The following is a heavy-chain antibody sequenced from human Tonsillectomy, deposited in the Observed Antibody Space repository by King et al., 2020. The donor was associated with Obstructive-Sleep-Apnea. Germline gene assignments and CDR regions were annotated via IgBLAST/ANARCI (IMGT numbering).Heavy chain of an antibody. J-gene: IGHJ3*02. CDR3: AREHYYDSSGFAFDI. D-gene: IGHD3-22*01. Sequence: VQLVESGGGLVQPGGSLRLSCAASGSTFSSYSMNWVRQAPVKGLEWVSYISSSSSTIYYADSVKVRFTIARDNAKNSLYLQMNSLRAEDTAVYYCAREHYYDSSGFAFDIWGQGTMVTVSS. CDR1: GSTFSSYS. V-gene: IGHV3-48*04. CDR2: ISSSSSTI.